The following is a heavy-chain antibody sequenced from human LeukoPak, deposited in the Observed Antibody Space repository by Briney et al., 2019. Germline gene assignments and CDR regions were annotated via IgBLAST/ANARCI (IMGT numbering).Heavy chain of an antibody. V-gene: IGHV1-69*13. D-gene: IGHD3-3*01. J-gene: IGHJ6*03. CDR2: IIPIFGTA. CDR3: ARDKVGVFGVVIYYDYMDV. CDR1: GGTISSYA. Sequence: SVKVSSKASGGTISSYAISWVRQAPGQGLEWMGGIIPIFGTANYAQKFQGRVTITADESTSPAYMELSSLRSEDTALYHRARDKVGVFGVVIYYDYMDVWGKGTTVTVSS.